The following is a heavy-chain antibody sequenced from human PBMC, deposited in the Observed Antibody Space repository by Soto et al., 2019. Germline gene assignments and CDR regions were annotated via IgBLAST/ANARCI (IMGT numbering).Heavy chain of an antibody. CDR1: GYTFTTYA. CDR3: ARHASTVTNNWFDP. Sequence: ASVKVSCKASGYTFTTYAMHWVRQAPGQRPEWMGWINVGNGNTKYSQNFQGRVTITRDTSASTAYMELSSLRSEDTAVYYCARHASTVTNNWFDPWGQGTLVTVSS. D-gene: IGHD4-17*01. V-gene: IGHV1-3*01. J-gene: IGHJ5*02. CDR2: INVGNGNT.